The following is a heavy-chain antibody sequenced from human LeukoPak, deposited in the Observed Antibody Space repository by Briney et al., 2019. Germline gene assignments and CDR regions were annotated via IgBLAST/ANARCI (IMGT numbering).Heavy chain of an antibody. CDR2: IGTAGDT. D-gene: IGHD1-1*01. CDR3: VRVAKERVGGVYYFDY. Sequence: GGSLRLSCAASVFTFSDYDMHWVRQATGKGLEWVSAIGTAGDTYYTGSVKGRFTISRENAENSLYLQMNSLRAGDTAVYYCVRVAKERVGGVYYFDYWGQGTPVTVSS. CDR1: VFTFSDYD. J-gene: IGHJ4*02. V-gene: IGHV3-13*01.